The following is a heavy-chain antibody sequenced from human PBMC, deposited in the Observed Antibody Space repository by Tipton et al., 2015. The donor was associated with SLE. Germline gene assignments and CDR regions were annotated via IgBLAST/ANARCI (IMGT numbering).Heavy chain of an antibody. CDR1: GGSISSGSYY. D-gene: IGHD6-19*01. CDR3: ARVAVAGFRAEHFQH. V-gene: IGHV4-61*02. CDR2: IYTSGST. Sequence: TLSLTCTVSGGSISSGSYYWSWIRQPAGKGLEWIGRIYTSGSTNYNPSLKSRVTISVDTSKNQSSLKVSSVTAADTAVYYCARVAVAGFRAEHFQHWGQGTLVTVSS. J-gene: IGHJ1*01.